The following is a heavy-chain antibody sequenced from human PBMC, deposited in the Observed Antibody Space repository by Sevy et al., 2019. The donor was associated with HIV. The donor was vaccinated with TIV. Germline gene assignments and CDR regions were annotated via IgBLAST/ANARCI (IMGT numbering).Heavy chain of an antibody. D-gene: IGHD5-12*01. J-gene: IGHJ6*02. Sequence: GGSLRLSCAASGFTFNTFSMNWVCQRPEKGLELVSSISSSSNYIFYADSVKGRFTISRDNAKDSLYLQMNSLRAEDSAVYYCVRDQKGQYSAYDGAGYYGMDVWGPGSTVTVSS. CDR1: GFTFNTFS. CDR2: ISSSSNYI. V-gene: IGHV3-21*01. CDR3: VRDQKGQYSAYDGAGYYGMDV.